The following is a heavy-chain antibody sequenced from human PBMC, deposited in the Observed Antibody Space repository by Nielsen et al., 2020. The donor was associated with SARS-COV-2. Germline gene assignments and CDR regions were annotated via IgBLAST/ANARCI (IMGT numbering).Heavy chain of an antibody. D-gene: IGHD4-17*01. V-gene: IGHV4-61*01. J-gene: IGHJ6*02. CDR3: ARDLSDYGDYIGAMDV. CDR2: IYYSGST. CDR1: GGSVSSGSYY. Sequence: SETLSLTCTVSGGSVSSGSYYWSWIRQPPGKGLEWIGYIYYSGSTNYNPSLKSRVTISVDTSKNQFSLKLSSVTAADTAVYYCARDLSDYGDYIGAMDVWGQGTTVTVPS.